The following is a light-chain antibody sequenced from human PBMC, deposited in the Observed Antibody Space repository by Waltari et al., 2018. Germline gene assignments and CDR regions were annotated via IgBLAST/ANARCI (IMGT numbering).Light chain of an antibody. CDR1: QSLLDSDGYTH. CDR2: LGS. J-gene: IGKJ2*03. V-gene: IGKV2-28*01. CDR3: MQTLQTPYS. Sequence: DKVMTKTLLSLPVTPGEQASISCRSSQSLLDSDGYTHLHWYLQKPGQSPQLLIYLGSNRASGVPDRFSGSGSGSDFTLKISRVEAEDVGVYYCMQTLQTPYSFGQGTKVEVQ.